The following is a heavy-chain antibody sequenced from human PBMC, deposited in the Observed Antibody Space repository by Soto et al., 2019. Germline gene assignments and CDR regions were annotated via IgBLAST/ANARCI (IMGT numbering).Heavy chain of an antibody. V-gene: IGHV1-24*01. CDR2: FDPEDGET. Sequence: ASVKVSCKVSGYTLTELSMHWVRQAPGKGLEWMGGFDPEDGETIYAQKFQGRVTMTEDTSTDTAYMELSSLRSEDTAVYYCATDPIGSRYYYDSSGYRHQPHGYRGQGTLVTVSS. J-gene: IGHJ4*02. CDR1: GYTLTELS. CDR3: ATDPIGSRYYYDSSGYRHQPHGY. D-gene: IGHD3-22*01.